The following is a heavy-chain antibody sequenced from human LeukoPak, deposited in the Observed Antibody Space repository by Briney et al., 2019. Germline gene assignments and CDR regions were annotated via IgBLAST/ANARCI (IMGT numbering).Heavy chain of an antibody. V-gene: IGHV3-23*01. CDR1: GFTFNSCA. J-gene: IGHJ4*02. CDR2: ISGSGGST. CDR3: AKGYYYESSAYYPLDY. D-gene: IGHD3-22*01. Sequence: GGSLRLSCAASGFTFNSCAISWVRQAPGKGLEWVSAISGSGGSTYYADSVKGRFTISRDNSRNTLYLQMNSLRAEDTAVYYCAKGYYYESSAYYPLDYWGQGTLVTDPS.